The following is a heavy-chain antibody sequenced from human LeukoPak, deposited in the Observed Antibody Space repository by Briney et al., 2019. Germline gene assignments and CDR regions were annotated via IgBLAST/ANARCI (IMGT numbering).Heavy chain of an antibody. CDR2: IISSGSII. V-gene: IGHV3-11*01. D-gene: IGHD3-22*01. CDR3: ARASRSYYYDSSGYYFDY. CDR1: RFTFSDYY. J-gene: IGHJ4*02. Sequence: GGSLRLSCAASRFTFSDYYMSWIRQAPGKGVEWVSYIISSGSIILYADSVKGRFTFARENAKNSLYLQMNSLRAEDTAVYYCARASRSYYYDSSGYYFDYWGQGTLVTVSS.